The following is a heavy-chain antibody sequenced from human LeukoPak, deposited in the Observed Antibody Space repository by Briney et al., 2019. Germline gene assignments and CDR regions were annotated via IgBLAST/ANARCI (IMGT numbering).Heavy chain of an antibody. CDR1: GYTFTSYA. V-gene: IGHV7-4-1*02. D-gene: IGHD2-15*01. CDR2: INTNTGNP. J-gene: IGHJ4*02. Sequence: ASVKVSCTASGYTFTSYAMNWVRQAPGQGLEWMGWINTNTGNPTYAQGFTGRFVFSLDTSVSTAYLQISSLKAEDTAVYYCARIICSGGSCYCDYWGQGTLVTVSS. CDR3: ARIICSGGSCYCDY.